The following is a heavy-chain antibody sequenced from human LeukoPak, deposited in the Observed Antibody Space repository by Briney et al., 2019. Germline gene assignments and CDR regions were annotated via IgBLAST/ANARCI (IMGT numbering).Heavy chain of an antibody. CDR1: GFTFSSHE. Sequence: PGGSLRLSCAASGFTFSSHEMNWVRQAPGKGLEWVGRIKSKTDGGTTDYAAPVKGRFTISRDDSKNTLYLQMNSLKTEDTAVYYCTTIARRALYFQHWGQGTLVTVSS. D-gene: IGHD1-14*01. J-gene: IGHJ1*01. CDR3: TTIARRALYFQH. V-gene: IGHV3-15*01. CDR2: IKSKTDGGTT.